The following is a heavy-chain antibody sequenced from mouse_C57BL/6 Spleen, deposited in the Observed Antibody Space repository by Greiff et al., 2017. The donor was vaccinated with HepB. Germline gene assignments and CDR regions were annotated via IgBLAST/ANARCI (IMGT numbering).Heavy chain of an antibody. D-gene: IGHD2-4*01. CDR1: GYTFTDYE. CDR2: IDPETGGT. V-gene: IGHV1-15*01. CDR3: TPYDYDGALDY. Sequence: VQRVESGAELVRPGASVTLSCKASGYTFTDYEMHWVKQTPVHGLEWIGAIDPETGGTAYNQKFKGKAILTADKSSSTAYMELRSLTSEDSAVYYCTPYDYDGALDYWGQGTTLTVSS. J-gene: IGHJ2*01.